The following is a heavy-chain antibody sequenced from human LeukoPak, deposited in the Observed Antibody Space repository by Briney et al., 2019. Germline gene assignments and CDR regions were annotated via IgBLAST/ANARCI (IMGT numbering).Heavy chain of an antibody. J-gene: IGHJ4*02. CDR2: ISGSGGST. CDR3: AKGTLRYFDWLFHFDY. D-gene: IGHD3-9*01. Sequence: GGSLRLSCAASGFTFSSYSMNWVRQAPGKGLEWVSAISGSGGSTYYADSVKGRFTISRDNSKNTLYLQMNSLRAEDTTVYYCAKGTLRYFDWLFHFDYWGQGTLVTVSS. V-gene: IGHV3-23*01. CDR1: GFTFSSYS.